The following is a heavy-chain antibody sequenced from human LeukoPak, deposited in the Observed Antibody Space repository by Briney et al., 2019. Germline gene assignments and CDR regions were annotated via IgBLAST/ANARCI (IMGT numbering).Heavy chain of an antibody. J-gene: IGHJ4*02. CDR1: GYTSTGYY. V-gene: IGHV1-2*02. CDR2: INPNSGGT. D-gene: IGHD4-17*01. Sequence: ASVKVSCKASGYTSTGYYMHWVRQAPGQGLEWMGWINPNSGGTNYAQKFQGRVTMTRDTSISTAYMELSRLRSDDTAVYYCARGGDYGDYPYYFDYWGQGTLVTVSS. CDR3: ARGGDYGDYPYYFDY.